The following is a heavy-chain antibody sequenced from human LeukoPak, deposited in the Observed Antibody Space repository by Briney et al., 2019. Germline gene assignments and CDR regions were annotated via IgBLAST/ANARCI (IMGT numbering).Heavy chain of an antibody. CDR3: ARDSSGWYSA. V-gene: IGHV4-59*01. Sequence: SETLSLTCTVSGGSISSYYWSWIRQPPGKGLEWVGYIYYSGSTNYNPSLKSRVTISVDTSKNQFSLKLSSVTAADTAVYYCARDSSGWYSAWGQGTLVTVSS. J-gene: IGHJ5*02. CDR1: GGSISSYY. D-gene: IGHD6-19*01. CDR2: IYYSGST.